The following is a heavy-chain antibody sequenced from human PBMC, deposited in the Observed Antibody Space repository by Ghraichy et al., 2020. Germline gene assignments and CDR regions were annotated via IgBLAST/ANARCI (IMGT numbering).Heavy chain of an antibody. Sequence: ASVKVSCKASGYTFIGHSMHWVRQAPGQGLEWMGRINLNTGGTIYAQRFQDRVTMTGDTSITTAYMELTRLSSDDTAVYYCARDYCSGGSCYLDNWGQGTLVTVSS. CDR1: GYTFIGHS. CDR3: ARDYCSGGSCYLDN. J-gene: IGHJ4*02. V-gene: IGHV1-2*06. CDR2: INLNTGGT. D-gene: IGHD2-15*01.